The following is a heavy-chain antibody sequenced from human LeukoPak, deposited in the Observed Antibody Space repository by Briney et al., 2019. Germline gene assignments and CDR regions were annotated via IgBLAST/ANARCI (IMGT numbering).Heavy chain of an antibody. Sequence: SVKVSCKASGGTFSSYAISWVRQAPGQGLEWMGGIIPIFGTVNYAQKFQGRVTITADESTSTAYMELSSLRSEDTAVYYCARDQGYCGGDCYSTFDYWGQGTLVTVSS. J-gene: IGHJ4*02. CDR2: IIPIFGTV. CDR3: ARDQGYCGGDCYSTFDY. CDR1: GGTFSSYA. V-gene: IGHV1-69*13. D-gene: IGHD2-21*02.